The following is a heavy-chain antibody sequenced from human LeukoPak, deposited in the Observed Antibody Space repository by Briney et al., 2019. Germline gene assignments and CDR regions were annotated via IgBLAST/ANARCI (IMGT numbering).Heavy chain of an antibody. CDR1: GFTFSSYG. V-gene: IGHV3-48*01. CDR2: ISSSSSTI. Sequence: PGRSLRLSCAASGFTFSSYGMNWVRQAPGKGLEWVSYISSSSSTIYYADSVKGRFTISRDNAKNSLYLQMNSLRAEDTAVYYCARLGIHRLTTVATEYNWFDPWGQGTLVTVSS. D-gene: IGHD4-17*01. J-gene: IGHJ5*02. CDR3: ARLGIHRLTTVATEYNWFDP.